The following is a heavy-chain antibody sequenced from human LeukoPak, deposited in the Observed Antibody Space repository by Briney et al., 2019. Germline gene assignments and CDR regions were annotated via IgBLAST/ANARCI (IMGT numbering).Heavy chain of an antibody. Sequence: PSETLSLTCTVSGGSISSSSYYWGWMRQPPGKGLEWIGSIYYSGSTYYNPSLKSRVTISVDTSKNQFSLKLSSVTAADTAVYYCTRRYGVIAAPFDYWGQGTLVTVSS. V-gene: IGHV4-39*01. CDR1: GGSISSSSYY. CDR3: TRRYGVIAAPFDY. D-gene: IGHD6-13*01. CDR2: IYYSGST. J-gene: IGHJ4*02.